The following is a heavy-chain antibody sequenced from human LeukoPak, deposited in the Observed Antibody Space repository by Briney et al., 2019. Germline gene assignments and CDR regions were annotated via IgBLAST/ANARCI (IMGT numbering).Heavy chain of an antibody. Sequence: GGSLRLSCAASAFTFSAYGMHWVRQTPGKGLEWVAFIRFDGVDKYYADSVKGRFTISRDNSKNTLYLQMNSLRAEDTAVYYCAKDRSIGTYYTFDHWGQGTLVTVSS. CDR2: IRFDGVDK. CDR1: AFTFSAYG. J-gene: IGHJ4*02. CDR3: AKDRSIGTYYTFDH. V-gene: IGHV3-30*02. D-gene: IGHD1-26*01.